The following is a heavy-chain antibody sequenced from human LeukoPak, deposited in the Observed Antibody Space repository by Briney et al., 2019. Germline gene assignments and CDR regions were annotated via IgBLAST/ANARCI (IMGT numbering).Heavy chain of an antibody. V-gene: IGHV4-4*07. J-gene: IGHJ4*02. CDR3: ARGAYSFDY. CDR2: IYSSGTT. CDR1: GVSITGSH. Sequence: SETLSLTCTVSGVSITGSHWSWLRQSAGKGLEWIGRIYSSGTTNYNPSLKSRVTMSLDTSKNQFSLRLSSVTGADTAVYYCARGAYSFDYWGQGTLVTVSS.